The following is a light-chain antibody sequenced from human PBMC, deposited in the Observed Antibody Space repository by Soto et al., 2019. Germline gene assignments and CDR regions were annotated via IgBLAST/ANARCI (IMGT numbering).Light chain of an antibody. Sequence: QSALTQPPSASGSPGQSVTISCIGTSSDVGGYNYVSWYQQHPGKAPKLMIYEVSKRPSGVPDRFSGSKSGNTASLTVSGLQAEDEADYYCSSYAGSNNPHVVFGGGTKLTVL. CDR1: SSDVGGYNY. CDR3: SSYAGSNNPHVV. V-gene: IGLV2-8*01. CDR2: EVS. J-gene: IGLJ2*01.